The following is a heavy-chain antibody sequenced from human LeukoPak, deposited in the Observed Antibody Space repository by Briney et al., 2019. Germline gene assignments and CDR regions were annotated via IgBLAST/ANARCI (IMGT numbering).Heavy chain of an antibody. D-gene: IGHD2-15*01. CDR3: AIQLGASGSWDLA. CDR1: GYTLTELS. J-gene: IGHJ5*02. V-gene: IGHV1-24*01. CDR2: FDPEDGVT. Sequence: ASVKVSCKVSGYTLTELSMHWVRQAPGKGLEWMGGFDPEDGVTIYAQKFQGRVAMTEDTSTDTAYMELSSLRSEDTAVYYCAIQLGASGSWDLAWGQGTLVTVSS.